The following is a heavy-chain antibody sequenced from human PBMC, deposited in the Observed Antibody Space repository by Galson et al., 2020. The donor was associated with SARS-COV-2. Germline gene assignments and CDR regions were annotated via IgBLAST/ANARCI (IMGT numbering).Heavy chain of an antibody. D-gene: IGHD5-12*01. CDR2: INYSGST. CDR3: ARAIPRNTDGYTRYFDL. J-gene: IGHJ2*01. CDR1: GDSISSGGYY. Sequence: SETLSLTCTVSGDSISSGGYYWSWIRQHPGKGLEWIGYINYSGSTYYNPSLKSLVTISVDTSKSQFSLKLSSVTAADTAVYYCARAIPRNTDGYTRYFDLWGRGTLVTVSS. V-gene: IGHV4-31*01.